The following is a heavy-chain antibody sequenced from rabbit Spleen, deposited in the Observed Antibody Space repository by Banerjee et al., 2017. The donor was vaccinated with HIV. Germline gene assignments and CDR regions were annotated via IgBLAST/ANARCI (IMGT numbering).Heavy chain of an antibody. CDR2: IYAGSSGST. Sequence: QQQLEESGGDLVKPEGSLTLTCTASAFSFNSNWVCWVRQAPGKGLEWIACIYAGSSGSTYYPSWAKGRFTISKTSSTTVTLQMTSLTAADTATYFCARDIGNAYFADRLDLWGPGTLVTVS. CDR3: ARDIGNAYFADRLDL. V-gene: IGHV1S45*01. J-gene: IGHJ5*01. D-gene: IGHD6-1*01. CDR1: AFSFNSNW.